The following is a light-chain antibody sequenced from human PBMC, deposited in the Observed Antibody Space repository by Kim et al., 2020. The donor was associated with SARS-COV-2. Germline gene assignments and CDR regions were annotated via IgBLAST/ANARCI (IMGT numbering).Light chain of an antibody. CDR1: SSNIGNNY. J-gene: IGLJ2*01. CDR2: DNN. CDR3: GTWDSSLSAGV. V-gene: IGLV1-51*01. Sequence: GQKVTISGSGSSSNIGNNYVSWYQQLPGTAPKLLIYDNNKRPSGIPDRFSGSKSGTSATLGITGLQTGDEADYCCGTWDSSLSAGVFGGGTQLTVL.